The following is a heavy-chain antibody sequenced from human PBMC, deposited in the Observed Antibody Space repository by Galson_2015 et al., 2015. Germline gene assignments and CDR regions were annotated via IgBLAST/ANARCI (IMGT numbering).Heavy chain of an antibody. Sequence: ETLSLTCAVSGYSISSSNWWGWIQQPPGKGLEWIGYIYYSGSTYYNPSLKSRVTMSVDTSKNQFSLKLSSVTAVDTAVYYCARVIAARPEGFDYWGQGTLVTVSS. V-gene: IGHV4-28*03. CDR1: GYSISSSNW. CDR2: IYYSGST. D-gene: IGHD6-6*01. CDR3: ARVIAARPEGFDY. J-gene: IGHJ4*02.